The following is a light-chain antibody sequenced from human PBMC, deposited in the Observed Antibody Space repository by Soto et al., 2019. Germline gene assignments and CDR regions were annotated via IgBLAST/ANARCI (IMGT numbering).Light chain of an antibody. CDR1: SIDVGGYDF. CDR2: NVN. CDR3: CLSADIYTYI. J-gene: IGLJ1*01. V-gene: IGLV2-11*01. Sequence: QSSLSIPRSMSGSPGQSVPSPCTGTSIDVGGYDFVSWHQQHPGKAPKLIIYNVNKRPSGVTDRFSGSKSGNTASLTISGLQAEDEADYYCCLSADIYTYIFATGTKVPVL.